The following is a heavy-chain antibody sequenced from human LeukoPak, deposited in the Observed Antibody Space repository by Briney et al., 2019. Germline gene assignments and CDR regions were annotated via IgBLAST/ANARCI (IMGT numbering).Heavy chain of an antibody. CDR3: ARVRAISSGWSGGDY. CDR2: ISSSSSYI. J-gene: IGHJ4*02. D-gene: IGHD6-19*01. CDR1: GFTFSSYS. Sequence: PGGSLRLSCAASGFTFSSYSMNWVRPAPGKGLEWVSSISSSSSYIYYADSVKSRFTISRDNAKNSLYLQMNTLRAEDTAVYYCARVRAISSGWSGGDYWGQGTLVTVSS. V-gene: IGHV3-21*01.